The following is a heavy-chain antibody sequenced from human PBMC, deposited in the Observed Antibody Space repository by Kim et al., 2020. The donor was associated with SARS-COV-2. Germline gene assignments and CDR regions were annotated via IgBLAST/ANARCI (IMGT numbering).Heavy chain of an antibody. CDR2: ISYEGSYK. Sequence: GGSLRLSCAASGFIFSSYGIHWVRQAPGKGLEWVAAISYEGSYKYYADSVKGRFTISRDNSKNMVYVEMNSLRAEDTAVYYCAKDQTSGSYDLGQYYDGRDVWGLGTTVTVSS. D-gene: IGHD3-10*01. J-gene: IGHJ6*02. CDR1: GFIFSSYG. CDR3: AKDQTSGSYDLGQYYDGRDV. V-gene: IGHV3-30*18.